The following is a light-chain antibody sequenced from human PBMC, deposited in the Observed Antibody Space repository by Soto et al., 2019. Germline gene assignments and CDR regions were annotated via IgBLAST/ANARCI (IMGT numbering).Light chain of an antibody. CDR3: QQCSDWPLIT. J-gene: IGKJ5*01. Sequence: EAVMTQSPATLSVSPGERATLSCRASQSVSSYLAWYQQKPGQAPRLLIYGASTRATGIPARFSGSGSGTEFTLTISSLQSEDFAVYYCQQCSDWPLITFGQGTRLEIK. V-gene: IGKV3-15*01. CDR1: QSVSSY. CDR2: GAS.